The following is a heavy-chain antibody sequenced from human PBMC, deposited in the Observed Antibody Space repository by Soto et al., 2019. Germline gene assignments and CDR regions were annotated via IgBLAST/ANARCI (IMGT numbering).Heavy chain of an antibody. CDR2: ISPYSGNT. CDR1: GYIFVNYG. J-gene: IGHJ6*02. Sequence: QVQLVQSGDEVRKPGSSVKVSCKASGYIFVNYGIAWVRQAPGQGLGWMGWISPYSGNTHYASKVQGRLTMTTDTSPRTDYMALGSLTSDDPAVYYCAMVDNYVTPTPQDVWGQGTPVTVSS. V-gene: IGHV1-18*01. D-gene: IGHD3-16*01. CDR3: AMVDNYVTPTPQDV.